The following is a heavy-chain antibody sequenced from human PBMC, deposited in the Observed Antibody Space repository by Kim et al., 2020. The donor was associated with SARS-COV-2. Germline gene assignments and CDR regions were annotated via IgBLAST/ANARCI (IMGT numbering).Heavy chain of an antibody. D-gene: IGHD6-13*01. Sequence: SETLSLTCTVSGGSISSSSYYWGWIRQPPGKGLEWIGSIYYSGSTYYNTSLKSRVTISVDTSKNQFSLKLSSVTAADTAVYYCARQGYSSSWLRGWFDPWGQGTLVTVSS. CDR2: IYYSGST. V-gene: IGHV4-39*01. J-gene: IGHJ5*02. CDR3: ARQGYSSSWLRGWFDP. CDR1: GGSISSSSYY.